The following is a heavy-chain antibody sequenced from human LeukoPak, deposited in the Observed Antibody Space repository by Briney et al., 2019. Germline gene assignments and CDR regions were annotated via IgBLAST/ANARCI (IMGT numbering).Heavy chain of an antibody. D-gene: IGHD3-3*01. V-gene: IGHV3-30-3*01. CDR1: GFTFSSYA. CDR2: ISYDGSNK. Sequence: GGSLRLSCAASGFTFSSYAMHWVRQAPGKGLEWVAVISYDGSNKYYADSVKGRFTISRDNSKNTLYLQMNSLRAEDTAVYYCAVTYDFWSGYNSDYWGQGTLVTVSS. CDR3: AVTYDFWSGYNSDY. J-gene: IGHJ4*02.